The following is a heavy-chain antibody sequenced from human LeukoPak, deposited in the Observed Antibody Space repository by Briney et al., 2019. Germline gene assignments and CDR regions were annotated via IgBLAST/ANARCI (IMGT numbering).Heavy chain of an antibody. CDR2: IIPIFGTA. D-gene: IGHD1-26*01. V-gene: IGHV1-69*13. J-gene: IGHJ3*02. CDR1: GGTFISYA. CDR3: ARERRVGVDAAFDI. Sequence: SVKVSCKASGGTFISYAISWVRQAPGQGLEWMGGIIPIFGTANYAQKFQGRVTITADESTSTAYMELSSLRSEDTAVYYCARERRVGVDAAFDIWGQGTMVTVSS.